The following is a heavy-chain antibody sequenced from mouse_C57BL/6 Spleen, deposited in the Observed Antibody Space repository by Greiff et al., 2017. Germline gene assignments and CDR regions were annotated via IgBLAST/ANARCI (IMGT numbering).Heavy chain of an antibody. Sequence: VQLQESGAELVMPGASVKLSCKASGYTFTSYWMHWVKQRPGQGLEWIGEIDPSDSYTNYNQKFKGKSTLTVDKSSSTAYMQLSSLTSEDAAVYYCARNKDYAMDYWGQGTSVTVSS. J-gene: IGHJ4*01. CDR2: IDPSDSYT. CDR1: GYTFTSYW. CDR3: ARNKDYAMDY. V-gene: IGHV1-69*01.